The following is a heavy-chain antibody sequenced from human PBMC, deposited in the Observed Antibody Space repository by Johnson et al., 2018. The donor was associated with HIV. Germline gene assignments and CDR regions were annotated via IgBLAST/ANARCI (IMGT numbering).Heavy chain of an antibody. J-gene: IGHJ3*02. Sequence: QVQLVESGGGVVQPGRSLRLSCAASGFTFSSYTMYWVRQAPGKGLEWVAVISYDGSNKYYADSVKGRFTISRDNSKNTLYLQMNSLRAEDTALYYCARESIHSSGWSPEAFDIWGQGTMVTVSS. V-gene: IGHV3-30-3*01. CDR2: ISYDGSNK. D-gene: IGHD6-19*01. CDR1: GFTFSSYT. CDR3: ARESIHSSGWSPEAFDI.